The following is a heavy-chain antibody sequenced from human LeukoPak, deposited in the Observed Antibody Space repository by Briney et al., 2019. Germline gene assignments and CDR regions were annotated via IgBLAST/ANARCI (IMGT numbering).Heavy chain of an antibody. Sequence: PPGRSLRPSCATSAFTFSTIGTHWVRQAPGNWLEWVASIHYDETNKYYTDSVKGRLTISRDNSKNTLYLQMNSLRAEDTAVYYCAKEAGIYYYYMDVWGKGTTVTVSS. J-gene: IGHJ6*03. V-gene: IGHV3-30*02. CDR3: AKEAGIYYYYMDV. D-gene: IGHD1-1*01. CDR2: IHYDETNK. CDR1: AFTFSTIG.